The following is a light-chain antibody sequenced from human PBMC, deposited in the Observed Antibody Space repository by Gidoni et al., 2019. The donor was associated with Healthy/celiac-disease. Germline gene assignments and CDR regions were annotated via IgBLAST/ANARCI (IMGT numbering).Light chain of an antibody. J-gene: IGLJ2*01. CDR2: RDS. CDR3: QVWDSSTA. V-gene: IGLV3-9*01. CDR1: NIGSKN. Sequence: SYELTQPLSVSVALGQTARITCGGNNIGSKNVHWYQQKPGQAPVLVIYRDSNRPSGLPERFSGSNSGNTATLTISRAQAGDEADYYCQVWDSSTAFGGGTKLTVL.